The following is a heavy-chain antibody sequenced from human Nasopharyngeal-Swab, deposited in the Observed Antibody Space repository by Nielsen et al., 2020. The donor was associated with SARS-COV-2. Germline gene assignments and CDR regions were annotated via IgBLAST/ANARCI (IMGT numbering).Heavy chain of an antibody. CDR1: GFTFSSYW. J-gene: IGHJ2*01. D-gene: IGHD2-15*01. V-gene: IGHV3-7*01. CDR2: IKQDGSEK. CDR3: ARGARGFLLWYFDL. Sequence: GESLKISCAASGFTFSSYWMSWVRQAPGKGLEWVANIKQDGSEKYYVDSVKGRFTISRDNAKNSLYLQMNSLRAEDTAVYYCARGARGFLLWYFDLWGRGTLATVSS.